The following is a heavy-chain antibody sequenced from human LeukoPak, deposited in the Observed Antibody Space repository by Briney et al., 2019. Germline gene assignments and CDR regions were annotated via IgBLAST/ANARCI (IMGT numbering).Heavy chain of an antibody. CDR1: GGSVSSGSYY. CDR2: IYSSGNT. D-gene: IGHD4-17*01. V-gene: IGHV4-61*01. J-gene: IGHJ4*02. Sequence: PSETLSLTCTVSGGSVSSGSYYWSWVRQPPGRGLEWLGYIYSSGNTNYNPSVKSRITISVDTSKNQFSLKLSSVTAADTAVYYCARMGYGDYPDYWGQGTLVTVSS. CDR3: ARMGYGDYPDY.